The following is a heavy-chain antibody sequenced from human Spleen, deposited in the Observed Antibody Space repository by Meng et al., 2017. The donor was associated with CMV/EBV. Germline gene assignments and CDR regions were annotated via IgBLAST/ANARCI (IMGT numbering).Heavy chain of an antibody. CDR2: IYYSGSS. CDR3: AGQGSGYFYFDY. V-gene: IGHV4-39*01. J-gene: IGHJ4*02. CDR1: GGSVSSSSSY. Sequence: SETLSLTCTVSGGSVSSSSSYWGWVRQPPGKGLEWIGSIYYSGSSYYNPSLKSRVTIFVDTSNNQFSLKLTSVTAADTAVYFCAGQGSGYFYFDYWGQGTLVTVSS. D-gene: IGHD3-22*01.